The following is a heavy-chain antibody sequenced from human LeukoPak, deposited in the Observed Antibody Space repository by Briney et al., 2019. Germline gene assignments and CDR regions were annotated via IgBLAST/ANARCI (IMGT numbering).Heavy chain of an antibody. Sequence: SETLSLTCTVSGVSICHYYWTWIRQPAGGGLEWIGRIDTSGSTNYNPSLESRVTMSSDTSNNQFSLNLMSVAAADTAVYYCARGQWQIDYWGQGVLVTVSP. D-gene: IGHD6-19*01. J-gene: IGHJ4*02. CDR1: GVSICHYY. V-gene: IGHV4-4*07. CDR2: IDTSGST. CDR3: ARGQWQIDY.